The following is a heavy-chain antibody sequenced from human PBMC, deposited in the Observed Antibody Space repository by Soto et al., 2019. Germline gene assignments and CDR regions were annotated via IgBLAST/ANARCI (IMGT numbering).Heavy chain of an antibody. Sequence: QLQLQESGPGLVKPSETLSLTCTVSGGSISSSSYNWGWIRQPPGKGLEWIGSIYYSGSTYYNPSLKSRVTMSVDTSKNQFSLKLSSVTAADTAVYYCARRGRIVVEGIYYFDYWGQGTLVTVSS. CDR2: IYYSGST. CDR1: GGSISSSSYN. V-gene: IGHV4-39*01. D-gene: IGHD3-22*01. CDR3: ARRGRIVVEGIYYFDY. J-gene: IGHJ4*02.